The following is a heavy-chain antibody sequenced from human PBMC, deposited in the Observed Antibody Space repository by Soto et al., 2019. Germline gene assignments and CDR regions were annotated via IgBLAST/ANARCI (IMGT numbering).Heavy chain of an antibody. Sequence: SETLSLTCTVSGGSIISYYWSWIRQPPGKGLEWIGYIYYSGSTNYNPSLKSRVTISVDTSKNQFSLKLSSVTAADTAVYYCARAYSSGWYDYWGQGTLVTVS. CDR3: ARAYSSGWYDY. V-gene: IGHV4-59*01. J-gene: IGHJ4*02. CDR2: IYYSGST. D-gene: IGHD6-19*01. CDR1: GGSIISYY.